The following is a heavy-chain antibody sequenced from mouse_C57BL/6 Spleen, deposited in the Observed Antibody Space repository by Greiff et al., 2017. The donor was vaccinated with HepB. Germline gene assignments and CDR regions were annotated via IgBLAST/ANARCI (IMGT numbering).Heavy chain of an antibody. V-gene: IGHV1-22*01. Sequence: EVQLQESGPELVKPGASVKMSCKASGYTFTDYNMHWVKQSHGKSLEWIGYINPNNGGTSYNQKFKGKATLTVNKSSSTAYMELRSLTSEDSAVYYCARIGYDWYFDVWGTGTTVTVSS. CDR3: ARIGYDWYFDV. J-gene: IGHJ1*03. CDR1: GYTFTDYN. D-gene: IGHD2-2*01. CDR2: INPNNGGT.